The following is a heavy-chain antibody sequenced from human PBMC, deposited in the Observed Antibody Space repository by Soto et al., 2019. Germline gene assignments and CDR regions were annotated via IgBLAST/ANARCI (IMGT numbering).Heavy chain of an antibody. V-gene: IGHV1-3*04. J-gene: IGHJ4*02. CDR3: AHRLGGYTWNDGYFDY. CDR1: GYTFNIYA. CDR2: INTGNGYT. D-gene: IGHD1-20*01. Sequence: ASVKVSCKASGYTFNIYAVHWVRQAPGQGLEWMGWINTGNGYTKYSQKFHDRVTITRDTSASTSYLELISLRSEDTAVYYCAHRLGGYTWNDGYFDYWGQGTLVTVSS.